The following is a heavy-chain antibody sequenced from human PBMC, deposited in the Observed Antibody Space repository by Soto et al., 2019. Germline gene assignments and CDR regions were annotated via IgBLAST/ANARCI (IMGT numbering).Heavy chain of an antibody. CDR1: EFTFSRYW. D-gene: IGHD6-19*01. J-gene: IGHJ6*02. CDR2: INKDGSEK. CDR3: AKDGWWQWPHYGMDV. Sequence: GGSLRLSCAASEFTFSRYWMTWVRRAPGKGLEWMASINKDGSEKYYVDSVKGRFSLSRDNAKNSMYLEMNSLRADDTAVYYCAKDGWWQWPHYGMDVWGQGTTVTVSS. V-gene: IGHV3-7*01.